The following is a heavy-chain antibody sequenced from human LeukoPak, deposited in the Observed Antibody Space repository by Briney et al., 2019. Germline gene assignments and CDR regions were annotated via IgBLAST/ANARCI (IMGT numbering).Heavy chain of an antibody. J-gene: IGHJ4*02. Sequence: KPSETLSLTCTVSGGSISSYYWSWIWQPPGKGLEWIGYIYYSGSTNYNPSLKSRVTISVDTSKNQFSLKLSSVTAADTAVYYCARGCSSTSCYGSGSYNPYDYWGQGTLVTVSS. D-gene: IGHD2-2*01. CDR3: ARGCSSTSCYGSGSYNPYDY. CDR1: GGSISSYY. CDR2: IYYSGST. V-gene: IGHV4-59*01.